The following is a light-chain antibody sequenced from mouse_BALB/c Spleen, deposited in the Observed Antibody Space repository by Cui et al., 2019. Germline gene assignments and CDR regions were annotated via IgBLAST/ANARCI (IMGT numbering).Light chain of an antibody. Sequence: DIQMNQSPSSLSASLGDTITITCHASQNINVWLSWYQQKPGNIPKLLIYKASSLHTGVPSRFSGSGSGTGFTLTISSLQPEDIATYYCQQGQSYPLTFGAGTKLELK. V-gene: IGKV10-94*01. CDR1: QNINVW. J-gene: IGKJ5*01. CDR2: KAS. CDR3: QQGQSYPLT.